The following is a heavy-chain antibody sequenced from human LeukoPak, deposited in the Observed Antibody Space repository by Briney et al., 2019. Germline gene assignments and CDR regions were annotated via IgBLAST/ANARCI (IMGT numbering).Heavy chain of an antibody. CDR3: ARDRGYSSSWDFDY. J-gene: IGHJ4*02. V-gene: IGHV1-18*01. CDR2: ISAYNGNT. CDR1: GYTFTSYG. Sequence: ASVKVSCKASGYTFTSYGISWVRQAPGQGLEWMGWISAYNGNTNYAQKLQGRVTMTTDTSTSTAYMELRSLRSDDAAVYYCARDRGYSSSWDFDYWGQGTLVTVSS. D-gene: IGHD6-13*01.